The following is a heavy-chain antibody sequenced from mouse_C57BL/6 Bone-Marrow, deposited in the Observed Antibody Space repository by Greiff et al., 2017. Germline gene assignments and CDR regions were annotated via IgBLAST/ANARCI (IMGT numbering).Heavy chain of an antibody. D-gene: IGHD1-1*01. CDR1: GFNIKDDY. CDR2: IDPENGDT. V-gene: IGHV14-4*01. Sequence: VQLQQSGAELVRPGASVKLSCTASGFNIKDDYMHWVKQRPEQGLEWIGWIDPENGDTEYASKFQGKATITADTSSNTAYLLLSSLTSEDTAVYYCTNPVVADFDSWGQGTTLTVSS. J-gene: IGHJ2*01. CDR3: TNPVVADFDS.